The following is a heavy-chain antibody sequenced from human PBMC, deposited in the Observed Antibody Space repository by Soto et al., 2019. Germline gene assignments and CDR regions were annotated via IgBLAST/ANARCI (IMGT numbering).Heavy chain of an antibody. V-gene: IGHV3-15*01. CDR3: TTDLGAARYFEH. CDR2: TKSKTEGGTA. Sequence: EVQLVESGGGLVKPGGSLRLSCAASGFTFSNAWRSWVRQAPGKGLDWVGRTKSKTEGGTADYVTPVKGRFTISRDDSKNTLYLQMNSLKIEDTAVYYSTTDLGAARYFEHRGQGTLVTVPS. D-gene: IGHD6-6*01. J-gene: IGHJ4*02. CDR1: GFTFSNAW.